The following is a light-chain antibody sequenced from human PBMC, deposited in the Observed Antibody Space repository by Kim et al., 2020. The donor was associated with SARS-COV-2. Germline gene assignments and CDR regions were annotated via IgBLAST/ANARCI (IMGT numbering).Light chain of an antibody. J-gene: IGLJ3*02. V-gene: IGLV2-11*01. Sequence: QSALTQPRSVSGSPGQSVTISCTGTSGDVGGYNYVSCYQQHPGKAPKLMIYDVSKRPSGVPDRFSGSKSGNTASLTISGLQAEDEADYYCCSYAGSYTGVFGGGTKLTVL. CDR2: DVS. CDR1: SGDVGGYNY. CDR3: CSYAGSYTGV.